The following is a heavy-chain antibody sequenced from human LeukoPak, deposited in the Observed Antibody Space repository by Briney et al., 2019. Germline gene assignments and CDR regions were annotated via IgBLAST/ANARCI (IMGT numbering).Heavy chain of an antibody. D-gene: IGHD5-24*01. CDR2: ISSSGGST. J-gene: IGHJ4*02. Sequence: PGGSLRLSCAASGFTFSSYAMSWVRQAPGKGLEWVSGISSSGGSTVYADSVKGRFTISRDNAKNSLYLQMNSLRAEDTAVYYCARGWQGDYFDYWGQGTLVTVSS. V-gene: IGHV3-23*01. CDR3: ARGWQGDYFDY. CDR1: GFTFSSYA.